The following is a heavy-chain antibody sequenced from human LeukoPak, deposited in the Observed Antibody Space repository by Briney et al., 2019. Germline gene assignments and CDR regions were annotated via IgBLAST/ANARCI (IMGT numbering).Heavy chain of an antibody. Sequence: GGSLRLSCAASGFTFSSYWMSWVRQAPGKGLEWVANIKQDGSEKYYVDSVKGRFTTSRDNAKNSLYLQMNSLRAEDTAVYYCARGRSRAAAGTGYYFDYWGQGTLVTVSS. CDR1: GFTFSSYW. J-gene: IGHJ4*02. CDR3: ARGRSRAAAGTGYYFDY. CDR2: IKQDGSEK. V-gene: IGHV3-7*01. D-gene: IGHD6-13*01.